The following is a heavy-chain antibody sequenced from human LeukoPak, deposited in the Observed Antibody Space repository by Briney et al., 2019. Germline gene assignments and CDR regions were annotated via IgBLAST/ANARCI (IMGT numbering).Heavy chain of an antibody. CDR1: GFTFTSSA. J-gene: IGHJ4*02. CDR3: AADLAAAGTYDY. CDR2: IVVGSGNT. D-gene: IGHD6-13*01. V-gene: IGHV1-58*01. Sequence: SVKVSCKASGFTFTSSAVQWVRQARGRRLEWIGWIVVGSGNTNYAQKFQERVTITRDMSTSTAYMELSSLRSEDTAVYYCAADLAAAGTYDYWGQGTLVTVSS.